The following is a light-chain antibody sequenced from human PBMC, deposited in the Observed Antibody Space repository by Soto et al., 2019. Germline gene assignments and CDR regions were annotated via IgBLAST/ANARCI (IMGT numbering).Light chain of an antibody. CDR3: SSSTGSSTRV. Sequence: QSALTQPASVSGAPGQSITISCTGTSSDVGGYNYVSWYQQHPDKAPKLMIYDVAIRPSGVSNRFSGSKSGNTASLTISGLQAEDEADYYCSSSTGSSTRVFGGGTKLTVL. CDR2: DVA. J-gene: IGLJ2*01. CDR1: SSDVGGYNY. V-gene: IGLV2-14*03.